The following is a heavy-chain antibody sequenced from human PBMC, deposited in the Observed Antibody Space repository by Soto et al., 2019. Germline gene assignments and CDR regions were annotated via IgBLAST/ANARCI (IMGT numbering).Heavy chain of an antibody. Sequence: QVQLVQSGAEVRKPGSSVKVSCKASGGTFSSYAISWVRQAPGQGLEWMGGIIPIFGTANYAQKFQGRVTITAAKSTRAAYMELGSLRSEDTAVYYCARVGPSSWIDYYYYGMDVWGQGTTVTVSS. V-gene: IGHV1-69*06. D-gene: IGHD6-13*01. CDR3: ARVGPSSWIDYYYYGMDV. J-gene: IGHJ6*02. CDR1: GGTFSSYA. CDR2: IIPIFGTA.